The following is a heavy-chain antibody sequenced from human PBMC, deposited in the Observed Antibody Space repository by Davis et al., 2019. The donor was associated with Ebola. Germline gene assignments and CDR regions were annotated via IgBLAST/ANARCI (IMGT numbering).Heavy chain of an antibody. CDR2: MNANSGDT. CDR1: GYTFTSYD. D-gene: IGHD1-26*01. Sequence: AASVKVSCKASGYTFTSYDVNWVRQATGQGLEWMGWMNANSGDTGYAQKFQGRLTISKDTSKNQVVLTMTNMDPVDTATYYCARTAREVGAIDYWGQGTLVTVSS. J-gene: IGHJ4*02. V-gene: IGHV1-8*01. CDR3: ARTAREVGAIDY.